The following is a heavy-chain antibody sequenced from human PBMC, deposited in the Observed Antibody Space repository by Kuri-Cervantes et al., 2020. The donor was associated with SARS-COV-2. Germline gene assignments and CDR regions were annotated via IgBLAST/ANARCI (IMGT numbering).Heavy chain of an antibody. V-gene: IGHV3-11*06. D-gene: IGHD5-24*01. Sequence: GESLKISCAASGFTFSDYYMSWIRQAPGKGLEWLSYISSSGTYTNYADSVKGRSTISRDNAKNSLYLQMNSLRAEDTAVYYCAREEWLHIHDAFDIWGQGTMVTVSS. CDR1: GFTFSDYY. J-gene: IGHJ3*02. CDR3: AREEWLHIHDAFDI. CDR2: ISSSGTYT.